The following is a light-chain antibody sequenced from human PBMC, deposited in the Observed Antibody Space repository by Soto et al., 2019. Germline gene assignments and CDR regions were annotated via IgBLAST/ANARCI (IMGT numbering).Light chain of an antibody. CDR2: EVS. J-gene: IGLJ2*01. V-gene: IGLV2-8*01. CDR1: NSDVGGYNY. CDR3: SSYGGTNSLKV. Sequence: QSALTQPPSASGSPGQSVTISCTGTNSDVGGYNYVSWYQQHPGKAPKVMMYEVSKRPSGVPDRFSGSKSGNTASLTVSGLQAEDEADYYCSSYGGTNSLKVFGGGTKLTVL.